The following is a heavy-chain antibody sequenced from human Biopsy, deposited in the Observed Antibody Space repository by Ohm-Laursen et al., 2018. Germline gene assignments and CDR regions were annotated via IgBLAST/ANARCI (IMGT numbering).Heavy chain of an antibody. J-gene: IGHJ6*02. CDR2: INHSGRT. V-gene: IGHV4-34*01. D-gene: IGHD3-22*01. CDR3: VRGVDYYDPYHYYALDV. CDR1: GESFNGYY. Sequence: TLSLTCAVYGESFNGYYWSWIRQTPGKGLEWIGEINHSGRTNYSPSLKSRVTISVDTSKNQFSLKVRPVTAADTAVYYCVRGVDYYDPYHYYALDVWGQGTTVTVSS.